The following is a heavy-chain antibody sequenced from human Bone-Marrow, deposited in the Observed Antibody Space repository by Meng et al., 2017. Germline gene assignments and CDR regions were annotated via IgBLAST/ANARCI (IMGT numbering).Heavy chain of an antibody. V-gene: IGHV1-8*01. D-gene: IGHD7-27*01. CDR3: ARGVLLELGKMG. CDR2: MNPNSGNT. J-gene: IGHJ4*02. Sequence: ASVKVSCKASGYTFTSYDINWVRQATGQGLEWMGWMNPNSGNTGYAQKFQGRVTMTRNTSISTAYMELSSLRSEDTAVYYCARGVLLELGKMGWGQGTLVTVSS. CDR1: GYTFTSYD.